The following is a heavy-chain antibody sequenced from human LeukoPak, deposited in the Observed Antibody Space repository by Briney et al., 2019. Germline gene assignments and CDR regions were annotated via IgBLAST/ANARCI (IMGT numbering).Heavy chain of an antibody. Sequence: SETLSLTCAVYGRSFSGYYWSWIRQPPGKGLEWIGDINHSGSTNYNPSLKSRVTVSVDTSKNQFSLRLSSVTAADTAVYYCARGNYYGRSGYYHSWGQGTLVTVSS. CDR3: ARGNYYGRSGYYHS. V-gene: IGHV4-34*01. D-gene: IGHD3-22*01. J-gene: IGHJ4*02. CDR1: GRSFSGYY. CDR2: INHSGST.